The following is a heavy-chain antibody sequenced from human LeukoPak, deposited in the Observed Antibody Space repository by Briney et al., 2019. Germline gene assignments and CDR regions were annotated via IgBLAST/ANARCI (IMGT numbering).Heavy chain of an antibody. CDR2: VDQGGSET. V-gene: IGHV3-7*01. Sequence: GGSLSLSCAASGFTFNTYWMTWVRQAPGKGLEWVANVDQGGSETYYVDSVKGRFIISRDNAKNSMYLQMNSLRAEDTAVYYCVRGGLYHYSGTSGDYWGQGTLVTVSS. CDR3: VRGGLYHYSGTSGDY. D-gene: IGHD1-26*01. J-gene: IGHJ4*02. CDR1: GFTFNTYW.